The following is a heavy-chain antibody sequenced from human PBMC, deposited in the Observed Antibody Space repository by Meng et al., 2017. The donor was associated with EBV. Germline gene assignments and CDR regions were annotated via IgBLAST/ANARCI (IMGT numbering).Heavy chain of an antibody. CDR1: GASISSRNW. V-gene: IGHV4-4*02. D-gene: IGHD1-1*01. CDR3: VVTRTGTPDY. J-gene: IGHJ4*02. Sequence: VRLHVSGPGLVEHSGTPSSTFAVSGASISSRNWGTWVRLHPVKGMEWIGEIYHSGSTNYNPSSKSLVTIALDKSKNQFSLNLSSVTAADTAVYYCVVTRTGTPDYWGQGTLVTVSS. CDR2: IYHSGST.